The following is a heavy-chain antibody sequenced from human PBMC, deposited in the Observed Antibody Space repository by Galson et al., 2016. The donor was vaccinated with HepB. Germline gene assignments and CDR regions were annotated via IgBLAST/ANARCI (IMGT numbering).Heavy chain of an antibody. Sequence: SLRLSCAASGFTFSSYAMSWVRQAPGKGLEWVSAISGSGGSTYYDDSAKGRFTISRDNSKNTLYLQMNSLRAEDTAVYYCAKIVGFNVGYFDYWGQGTLVTVSS. V-gene: IGHV3-23*01. CDR2: ISGSGGST. CDR1: GFTFSSYA. D-gene: IGHD1-26*01. J-gene: IGHJ4*02. CDR3: AKIVGFNVGYFDY.